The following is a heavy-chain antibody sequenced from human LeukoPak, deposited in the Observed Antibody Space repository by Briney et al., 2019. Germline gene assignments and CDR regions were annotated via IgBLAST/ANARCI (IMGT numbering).Heavy chain of an antibody. CDR1: GFTFSNAW. CDR3: TTGWYQDSFDY. CDR2: IKSKTDGGTT. Sequence: GGSLRLYCAASGFTFSNAWMSWVRQAPGKGLEWVGRIKSKTDGGTTDYAAPVKGRFTISRDDSKNTLYLQMNSLKTEDTAVYYCTTGWYQDSFDYWGQGTLVTVSS. J-gene: IGHJ4*02. D-gene: IGHD2-2*01. V-gene: IGHV3-15*01.